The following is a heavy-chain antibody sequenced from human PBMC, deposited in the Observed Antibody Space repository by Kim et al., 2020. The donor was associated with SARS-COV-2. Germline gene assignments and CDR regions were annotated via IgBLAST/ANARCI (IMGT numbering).Heavy chain of an antibody. V-gene: IGHV1-46*01. J-gene: IGHJ3*02. CDR1: GYTFTSYY. CDR3: ASSPAVTGGAFDI. Sequence: ASVKVSCKASGYTFTSYYMHWVRQAPGQGLEWMGIINPSGGSTSYAQKFQGRVTMTRDTSTSTVYMELSSLRSEDTAVYYCASSPAVTGGAFDIWGQGTMVTVSS. D-gene: IGHD2-21*02. CDR2: INPSGGST.